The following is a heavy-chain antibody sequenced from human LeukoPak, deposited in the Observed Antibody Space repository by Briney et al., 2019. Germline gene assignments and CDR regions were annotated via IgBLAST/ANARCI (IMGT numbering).Heavy chain of an antibody. CDR1: GFTFDDYG. J-gene: IGHJ3*02. D-gene: IGHD1-26*01. CDR2: INWNGGST. V-gene: IGHV3-20*04. Sequence: PGGSLRLSCAASGFTFDDYGMSWVRQAPGKGLEWVSGINWNGGSTGYADSVKGRFTISRDNAKNSLYLQMNSLRAEDTALYYCARASSYLNWDDAFDIWGQGTMVTVS. CDR3: ARASSYLNWDDAFDI.